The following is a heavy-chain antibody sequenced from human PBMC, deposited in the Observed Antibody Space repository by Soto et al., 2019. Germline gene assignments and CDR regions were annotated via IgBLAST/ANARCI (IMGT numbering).Heavy chain of an antibody. D-gene: IGHD2-15*01. J-gene: IGHJ4*02. CDR3: ARDLGYCSGGSCYPPRFDY. V-gene: IGHV4-4*02. CDR2: IYHSGST. CDR1: GGSISSSNW. Sequence: SETLSLTCAVSGGSISSSNWWSWVRQPPGKGLEWIGEIYHSGSTNYNPSLKSRVTISVDKSKNQFSLKLSSVAAADTAVYYCARDLGYCSGGSCYPPRFDYWGQGTLVTVSX.